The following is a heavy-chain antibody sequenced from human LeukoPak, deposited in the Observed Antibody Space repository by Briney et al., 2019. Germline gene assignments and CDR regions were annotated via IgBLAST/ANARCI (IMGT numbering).Heavy chain of an antibody. Sequence: GGSLTLSCAASGFTFSSYGMHWVRQAPGKGLEWVAVISYDGSNKYYADSVKGRFTISRDNSKNTLYLQMNSLRAEDTAVYYCAKDTTIFGVVPDHWGQGTLVTVSS. CDR3: AKDTTIFGVVPDH. CDR2: ISYDGSNK. CDR1: GFTFSSYG. D-gene: IGHD3-3*01. V-gene: IGHV3-30*18. J-gene: IGHJ4*02.